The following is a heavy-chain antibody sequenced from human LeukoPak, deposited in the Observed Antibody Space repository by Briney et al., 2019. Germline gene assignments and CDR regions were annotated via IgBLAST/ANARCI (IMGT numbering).Heavy chain of an antibody. J-gene: IGHJ3*02. CDR3: ARDRRDGYNSDAFDI. V-gene: IGHV1-46*01. Sequence: ASVNVSCKASGYTFTSYYMHWVRQAPGQGLEWMGIINPSGGSTSYAQKFQGRVTMTRDTSTSTVYMELSSLRSEDTAVYYCARDRRDGYNSDAFDIWGQGTMVTVSS. CDR1: GYTFTSYY. CDR2: INPSGGST. D-gene: IGHD5-24*01.